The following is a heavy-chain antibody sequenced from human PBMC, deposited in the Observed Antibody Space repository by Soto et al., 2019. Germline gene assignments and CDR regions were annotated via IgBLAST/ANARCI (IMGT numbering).Heavy chain of an antibody. CDR1: GFTFSSYA. V-gene: IGHV3-23*01. CDR3: AKSYDNYDFWSGRNYYYYGMDV. J-gene: IGHJ6*02. Sequence: GGSLRLSCAASGFTFSSYAMSWVRQAPGKGLEWVSAISGSGGSTYYADSVKGRFTISRDNSKNTLYLQMNSLRAEDTAVYYYAKSYDNYDFWSGRNYYYYGMDVWGQGTTVTVSS. CDR2: ISGSGGST. D-gene: IGHD3-3*01.